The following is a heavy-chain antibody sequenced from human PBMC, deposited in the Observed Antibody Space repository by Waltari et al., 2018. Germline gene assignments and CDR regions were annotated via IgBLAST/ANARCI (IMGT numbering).Heavy chain of an antibody. CDR1: GGSISSGGYY. CDR3: ARSHDYGDYTLWFDP. D-gene: IGHD4-17*01. J-gene: IGHJ5*02. Sequence: QVQLQESGPGLVKPSQTLSLTCTVSGGSISSGGYYWSWIRQHPGKGLGWIGYIYYSGSTYYNPSLKSRVTISVDTSKNQFSLKLSSVTAADTAVYYCARSHDYGDYTLWFDPWGQGTLVTVSS. CDR2: IYYSGST. V-gene: IGHV4-31*03.